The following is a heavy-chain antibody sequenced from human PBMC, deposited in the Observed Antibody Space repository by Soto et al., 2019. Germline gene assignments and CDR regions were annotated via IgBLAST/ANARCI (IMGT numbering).Heavy chain of an antibody. D-gene: IGHD3-10*01. CDR2: INAGNGNT. Sequence: GASVKVSCKASGYTFTSYAMHWVRQAPGQRLEWMGWINAGNGNTKYSQKFQGRVTITRGTSASTAYMELSSLTPEDAAVYYCASSRTSFRPTRESWFDPWGQGTLVTVSS. V-gene: IGHV1-3*01. J-gene: IGHJ5*02. CDR1: GYTFTSYA. CDR3: ASSRTSFRPTRESWFDP.